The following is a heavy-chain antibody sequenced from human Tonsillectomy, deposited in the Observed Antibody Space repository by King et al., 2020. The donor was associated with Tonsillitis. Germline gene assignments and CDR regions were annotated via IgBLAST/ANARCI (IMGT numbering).Heavy chain of an antibody. CDR1: GGSISSYY. CDR2: IYYSGST. Sequence: VQLQESGPGLVKPSETLSLTCTVSGGSISSYYWSWIRQPPGKGLEWIGYIYYSGSTNYNPSLKSRVTLSVDTSKNQFSLKLSSVTAADTALYYCARGSFSSSGNWFDPWGQGTLVTVSS. CDR3: ARGSFSSSGNWFDP. J-gene: IGHJ5*02. V-gene: IGHV4-59*01. D-gene: IGHD6-13*01.